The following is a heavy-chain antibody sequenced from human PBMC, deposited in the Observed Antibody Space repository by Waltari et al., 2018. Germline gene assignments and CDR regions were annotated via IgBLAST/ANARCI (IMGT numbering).Heavy chain of an antibody. CDR2: IYPGDSDI. Sequence: EVQLVQSGAEVRKPGASLKISCKGSGFNFATTWIAWVRQMPGKGLEWMGVIYPGDSDIRYSPSFQGHVTISADKSINTAYLQWSSLKASDTSFYFCARGKQLFDYWGQGTLVTVSS. D-gene: IGHD1-1*01. J-gene: IGHJ4*02. CDR3: ARGKQLFDY. V-gene: IGHV5-51*01. CDR1: GFNFATTW.